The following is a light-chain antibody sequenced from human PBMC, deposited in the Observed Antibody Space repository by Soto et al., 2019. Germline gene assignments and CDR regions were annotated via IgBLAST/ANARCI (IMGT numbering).Light chain of an antibody. CDR3: QESYSTARFT. J-gene: IGKJ3*01. V-gene: IGKV1-39*01. CDR2: AAS. Sequence: QMTQSPSSLSASVGDRVTITCRASQSISNFLNWYQQKPGKAPNLLIYAASTLQSGVPSRFSGSGSGTDFTLTITSLQPEDFATYYCQESYSTARFTFGPGTKVDIK. CDR1: QSISNF.